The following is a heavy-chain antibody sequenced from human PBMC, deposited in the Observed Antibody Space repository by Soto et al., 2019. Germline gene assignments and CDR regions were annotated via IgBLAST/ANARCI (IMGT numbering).Heavy chain of an antibody. CDR2: IGVAGDT. CDR1: GFTFSSYD. Sequence: EVQLVESGGGLVQPGGSLRLSCAASGFTFSSYDMYWVRQGAGKGLECVSDIGVAGDTYYAGSVKGRFTISRENAKNSLYLQMDSLRAGDTAVYYCARDRGYCSSTSWENAFDIWGQGTMVTVSS. V-gene: IGHV3-13*04. D-gene: IGHD2-2*01. J-gene: IGHJ3*02. CDR3: ARDRGYCSSTSWENAFDI.